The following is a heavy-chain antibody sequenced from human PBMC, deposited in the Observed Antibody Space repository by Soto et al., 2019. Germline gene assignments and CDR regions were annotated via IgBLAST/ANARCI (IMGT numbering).Heavy chain of an antibody. J-gene: IGHJ6*02. V-gene: IGHV4-59*11. Sequence: PSETLSLTCTVSGGSISSHYWSWVRQAPGKGLEWIGHIYYRGSTTYKPSLRSRSTISVDTSNNQFSLKLNSVTTADTAVYYCARDGREASGMDVWGQGTKVTVSS. CDR1: GGSISSHY. CDR3: ARDGREASGMDV. D-gene: IGHD1-26*01. CDR2: IYYRGST.